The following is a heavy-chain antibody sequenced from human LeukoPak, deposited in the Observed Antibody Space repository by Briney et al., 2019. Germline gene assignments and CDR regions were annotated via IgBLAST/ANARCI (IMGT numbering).Heavy chain of an antibody. D-gene: IGHD7-27*01. CDR3: ARCHRGLDWGHFDY. J-gene: IGHJ4*02. V-gene: IGHV4-4*07. CDR1: GGSISGYY. Sequence: SETLSLTCTISGGSISGYYWSWIRQPAGKGLEWIGRIYSSGNTNYNPSLKSRVTMSVDTSKNEFSLKLSSVTAADTAVYYCARCHRGLDWGHFDYWGQGTLVTVSS. CDR2: IYSSGNT.